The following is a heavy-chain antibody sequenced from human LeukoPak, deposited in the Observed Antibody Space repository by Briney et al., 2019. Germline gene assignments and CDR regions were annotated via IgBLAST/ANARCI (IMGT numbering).Heavy chain of an antibody. D-gene: IGHD3-22*01. CDR3: ARDSSGYWSFDY. CDR2: IYYSGST. J-gene: IGHJ4*02. Sequence: PSETLSLTCTVSGGSISSGGYYWSWIRQHPGKGLEWIGYIYYSGSTYYNPSLKSRVTISIDTSKNQFSLKLSSVTAADTVVYYCARDSSGYWSFDYWGQGTLVTVSS. CDR1: GGSISSGGYY. V-gene: IGHV4-31*03.